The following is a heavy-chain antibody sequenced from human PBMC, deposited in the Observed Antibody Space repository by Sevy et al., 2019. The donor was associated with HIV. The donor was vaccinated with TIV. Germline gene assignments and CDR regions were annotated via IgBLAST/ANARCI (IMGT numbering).Heavy chain of an antibody. J-gene: IGHJ4*02. V-gene: IGHV3-7*01. CDR1: GFSFSDYY. D-gene: IGHD2-21*01. CDR2: IKQDGSQR. Sequence: GGSLRLSCAASGFSFSDYYMGWVRQAPGKGLEWVANIKQDGSQRYYVDSVKGRFTIPRDNAKNSVYLQMNRLRVDDTAVYYCARELWPGDYWGQGTLVTVSS. CDR3: ARELWPGDY.